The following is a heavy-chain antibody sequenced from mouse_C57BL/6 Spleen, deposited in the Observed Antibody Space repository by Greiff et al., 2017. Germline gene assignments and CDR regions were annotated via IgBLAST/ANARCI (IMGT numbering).Heavy chain of an antibody. J-gene: IGHJ2*01. Sequence: QVQLQQPGAELVKPGASVKMSCTASGYNFNSYWITWVKQRPGQGLEWIGDIYPGSGSTNYNAKFQSKATLTVDTSSSTAYMQLSSLTSEDSAVYYGARSYYYSSRDYFDDWGQGTTLTVAS. CDR3: ARSYYYSSRDYFDD. D-gene: IGHD1-1*01. V-gene: IGHV1-55*01. CDR2: IYPGSGST. CDR1: GYNFNSYW.